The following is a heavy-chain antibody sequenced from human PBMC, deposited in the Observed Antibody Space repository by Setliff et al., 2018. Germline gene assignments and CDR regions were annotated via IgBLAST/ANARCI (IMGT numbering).Heavy chain of an antibody. V-gene: IGHV4-61*05. Sequence: ASETLSLTCTVSGGSISSRSYYWGWIRQPPGKGLEWIGYIYYNGTTRYSPSLKSRVTISVDTSKNQFSLRLTSVTAADTAVYYCTSTPRGGINITTRAGAFDSWGQGTLVTVSS. CDR3: TSTPRGGINITTRAGAFDS. CDR1: GGSISSRSYY. J-gene: IGHJ4*02. D-gene: IGHD6-6*01. CDR2: IYYNGTT.